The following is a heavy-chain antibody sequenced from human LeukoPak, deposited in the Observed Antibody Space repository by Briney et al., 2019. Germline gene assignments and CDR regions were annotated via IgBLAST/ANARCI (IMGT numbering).Heavy chain of an antibody. D-gene: IGHD1-14*01. V-gene: IGHV4-59*01. CDR3: ARASTTFDD. J-gene: IGHJ4*02. CDR2: VSDGGRT. Sequence: PSETLSLTCSVSGGSITSYYWSWIRQPPGKGLEWIGHVSDGGRTNYSPSHRSRVSISVDTSKNQFSLKLNSVTAADTAVYFCARASTTFDDWGQGTLVTVSS. CDR1: GGSITSYY.